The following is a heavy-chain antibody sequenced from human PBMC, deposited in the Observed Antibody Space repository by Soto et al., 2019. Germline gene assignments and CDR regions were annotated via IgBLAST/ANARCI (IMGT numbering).Heavy chain of an antibody. CDR2: ISYDGSNK. CDR1: GFTFSSYA. D-gene: IGHD3-10*01. V-gene: IGHV3-30-3*01. CDR3: ARGGNGSGSYSHYYGMDV. J-gene: IGHJ6*02. Sequence: GGSLRLSCAASGFTFSSYAMHWVRQAPGKGLEWVAVISYDGSNKYYADSVKGRFTISRDNSKNTLYLQMNSLRAEDTAVYYYARGGNGSGSYSHYYGMDVWGQGTTVTVSS.